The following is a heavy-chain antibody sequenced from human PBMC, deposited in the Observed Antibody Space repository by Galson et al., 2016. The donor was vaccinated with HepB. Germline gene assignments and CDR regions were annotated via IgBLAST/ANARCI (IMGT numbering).Heavy chain of an antibody. V-gene: IGHV6-1*01. CDR2: TYRGSN. J-gene: IGHJ3*02. CDR3: ARGAYSSFDI. CDR1: GDSVSNNHVA. D-gene: IGHD2-15*01. Sequence: CAISGDSVSNNHVAWNWIRQSPSRGLEWLGRTYRGSNQYAASTRGRIAINSDTSTNQFSLQLSSVTPEDTGLYYCARGAYSSFDIWGQGTMVTVSS.